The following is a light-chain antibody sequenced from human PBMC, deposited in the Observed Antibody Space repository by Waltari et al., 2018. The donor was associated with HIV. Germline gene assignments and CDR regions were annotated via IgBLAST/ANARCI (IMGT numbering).Light chain of an antibody. J-gene: IGLJ3*02. CDR1: SGSIASNY. V-gene: IGLV6-57*02. CDR2: EDN. Sequence: ESPGKTVTISCTSSSGSIASNYVQWYQQRPGSAPSTVICEDNQRPSGVPDRFSGSIDSSSNSASLTISGLRTEDEADYYCQCYHNNSWVFGGGTRLTVL. CDR3: QCYHNNSWV.